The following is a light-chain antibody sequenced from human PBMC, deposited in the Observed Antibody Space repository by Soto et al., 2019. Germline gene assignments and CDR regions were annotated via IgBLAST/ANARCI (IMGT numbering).Light chain of an antibody. V-gene: IGLV1-40*01. Sequence: QSVLTQPPSVSGAPGQRVTISCTGNNSNLGAGYDVHWYQQLPGAAPKLVVFGNRNRPSGVPERFSGSKSGTSASLAITGLQAEDEADYYCQSYDTSVSGARVFGGGTKLTVL. J-gene: IGLJ3*02. CDR3: QSYDTSVSGARV. CDR1: NSNLGAGYD. CDR2: GNR.